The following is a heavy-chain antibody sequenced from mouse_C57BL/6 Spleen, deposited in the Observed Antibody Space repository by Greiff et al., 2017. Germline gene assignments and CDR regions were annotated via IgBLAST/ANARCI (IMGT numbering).Heavy chain of an antibody. V-gene: IGHV1-69*01. J-gene: IGHJ3*01. Sequence: QVQLQQPGAELVMPGASVKMSCKASGYTFTSYWMPWVKQRPGQGLEWIGEIDPSDSYTNYNQKFKRKSTLTVDKSSSTAYMQLSGLTSEDSAVYYGARGGYGYKAFAYWGQGTLVTVSA. D-gene: IGHD2-2*01. CDR3: ARGGYGYKAFAY. CDR2: IDPSDSYT. CDR1: GYTFTSYW.